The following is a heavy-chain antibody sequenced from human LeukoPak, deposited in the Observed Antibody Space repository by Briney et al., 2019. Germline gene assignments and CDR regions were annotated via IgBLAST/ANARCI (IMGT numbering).Heavy chain of an antibody. V-gene: IGHV3-48*01. CDR1: GFTFSSYS. CDR2: ISSSSSTI. D-gene: IGHD5-18*01. J-gene: IGHJ4*02. Sequence: GGSLRLSCAASGFTFSSYSMNWVRQAPGKGLEWVSYISSSSSTIYYADSVKGRFTIPRDNAKNSLYLQMNSLRAEDTAVYYCARERGYSYGYGLDYWGQGTLVTVSS. CDR3: ARERGYSYGYGLDY.